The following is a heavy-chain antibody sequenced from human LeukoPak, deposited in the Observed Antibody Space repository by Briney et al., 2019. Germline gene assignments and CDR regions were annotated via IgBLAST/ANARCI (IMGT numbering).Heavy chain of an antibody. V-gene: IGHV4-61*05. CDR3: ASHRKEVEMAPIFYLDY. CDR1: GGSISSTTYY. CDR2: IYYSGST. D-gene: IGHD5-24*01. J-gene: IGHJ4*02. Sequence: SETLSLTCTVSGGSISSTTYYWSWIRQPPGKGLEWIGYIYYSGSTNYNPSLKSRVTISVDTSKNQFSLKLSSVTAADTAVYYLASHRKEVEMAPIFYLDYWGQGTLVPV.